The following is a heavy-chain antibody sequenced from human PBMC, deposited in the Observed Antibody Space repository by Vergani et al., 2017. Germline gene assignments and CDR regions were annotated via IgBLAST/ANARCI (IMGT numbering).Heavy chain of an antibody. CDR2: ISARYPST. CDR3: ARVGSGYDRYYYYYYMDV. CDR1: GFIFDDYA. J-gene: IGHJ6*03. Sequence: VQLVESGGGVVQPGRSLRLSCAASGFIFDDYAMHWVRQVPGKGLEWVSAISARYPSTYYADSVKGRFTISRDNSKNTLYLQMNSLRAEDTAVYYCARVGSGYDRYYYYYYMDVWGKGTTVTVSS. V-gene: IGHV3-23*04. D-gene: IGHD5-12*01.